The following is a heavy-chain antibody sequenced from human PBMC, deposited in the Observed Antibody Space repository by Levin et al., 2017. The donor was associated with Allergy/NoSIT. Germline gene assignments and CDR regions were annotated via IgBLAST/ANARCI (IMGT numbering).Heavy chain of an antibody. D-gene: IGHD6-6*01. CDR1: GFTFSSYG. J-gene: IGHJ6*02. CDR2: ISYDGSNK. CDR3: AKVGYNSSSNYFYYHAMDV. Sequence: GGSLRLSCAVSGFTFSSYGMHWVRQAPGKGLEWVAVISYDGSNKYYVDSVKGRFTISRDNSKNTLYLQMDSLRAEDTAVYFCAKVGYNSSSNYFYYHAMDVWGQGTTVTVSS. V-gene: IGHV3-30*18.